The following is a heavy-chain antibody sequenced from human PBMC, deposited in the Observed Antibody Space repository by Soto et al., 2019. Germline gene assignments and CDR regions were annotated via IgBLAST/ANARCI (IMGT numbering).Heavy chain of an antibody. D-gene: IGHD5-18*01. CDR1: GYSFTSYW. CDR2: IYPGDSYT. Sequence: GESLKISCKGSGYSFTSYWIGWVRQMPGKGLEWMGIIYPGDSYTRYSPSFQGQVTISADKSTSTAYLQWSSLKASDTAMYYCARRERYSYGDYYYGMDVWGQGTTVTVSS. CDR3: ARRERYSYGDYYYGMDV. V-gene: IGHV5-51*01. J-gene: IGHJ6*02.